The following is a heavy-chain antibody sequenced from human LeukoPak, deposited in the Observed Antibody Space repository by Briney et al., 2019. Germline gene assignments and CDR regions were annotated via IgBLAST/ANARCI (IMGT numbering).Heavy chain of an antibody. CDR2: ISGSGSST. J-gene: IGHJ3*02. CDR3: AKDLPYYYDSSGSGDAFDI. CDR1: GFTFTDHP. D-gene: IGHD3-22*01. Sequence: GESLRLSCVASGFTFTDHPMNWVRQAPGKGLDWVSSISGSGSSTYYAESVKGWVTISRDNSQNTLYLQMNSLGAEDTAIYYCAKDLPYYYDSSGSGDAFDIWGRGTMVTVST. V-gene: IGHV3-23*01.